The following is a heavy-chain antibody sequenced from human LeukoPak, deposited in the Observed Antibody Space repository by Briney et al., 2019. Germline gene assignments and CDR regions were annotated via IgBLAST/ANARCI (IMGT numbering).Heavy chain of an antibody. CDR1: RFTFSSYS. D-gene: IGHD2-21*01. J-gene: IGHJ6*02. Sequence: PGGSLRLSCAASRFTFSSYSIHWVRQAPGKGLEWVAVVSYDGSSENYADSVKGRFTISRDNSKNTLYLQMNSLRAEDTAVYYCARDRVLYFYYGMDVWGQGTTVTVSS. CDR2: VSYDGSSE. V-gene: IGHV3-30-3*01. CDR3: ARDRVLYFYYGMDV.